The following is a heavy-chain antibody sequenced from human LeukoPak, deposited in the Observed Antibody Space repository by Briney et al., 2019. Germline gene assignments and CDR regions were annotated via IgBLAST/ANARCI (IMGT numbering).Heavy chain of an antibody. J-gene: IGHJ4*02. V-gene: IGHV4-59*01. Sequence: SETLSLTCTVSSGSISSYYWSWIRQPPGKGLEWIGYIYYSGSTNYNPSLKSRVTISVDTSKNQFSLKLSSVTAADTAVYYCARVRVATGIDYWGQGTLVTVSS. CDR3: ARVRVATGIDY. D-gene: IGHD5-12*01. CDR1: SGSISSYY. CDR2: IYYSGST.